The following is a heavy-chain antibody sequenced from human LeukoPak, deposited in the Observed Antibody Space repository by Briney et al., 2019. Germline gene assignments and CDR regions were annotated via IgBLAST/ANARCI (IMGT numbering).Heavy chain of an antibody. V-gene: IGHV3-33*01. Sequence: GGSLRLSCSASGFTFGSYGMHWVRQAPGKELEWVALIWYHGNDVDYADSVKGRFTISRDNSKNTLYLQMNSVRAEDTAVYFCARDFWNEPSKYFDYWGQGTLVTVSS. D-gene: IGHD3-3*01. CDR3: ARDFWNEPSKYFDY. CDR1: GFTFGSYG. CDR2: IWYHGNDV. J-gene: IGHJ4*02.